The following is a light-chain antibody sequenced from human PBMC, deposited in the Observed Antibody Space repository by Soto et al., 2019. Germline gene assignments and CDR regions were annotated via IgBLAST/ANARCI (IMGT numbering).Light chain of an antibody. J-gene: IGLJ2*01. CDR1: SSDVGTYNY. Sequence: QSSLTQPASVSGSPGQSITISCTGTSSDVGTYNYVSWYQQHPGKAPKLMIYDVSNRPSGVSNRFSGSKSGNTASLTISGLQAEDDSDYYCSSYTTSSTVVFGGGTKVTVL. V-gene: IGLV2-14*01. CDR2: DVS. CDR3: SSYTTSSTVV.